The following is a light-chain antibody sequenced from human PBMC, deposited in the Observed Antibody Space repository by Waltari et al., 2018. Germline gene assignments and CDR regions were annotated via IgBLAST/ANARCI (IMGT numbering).Light chain of an antibody. CDR2: EVS. CDR3: CAYAGGTNLM. J-gene: IGLJ3*02. CDR1: SSAIGYYDL. V-gene: IGLV2-23*02. Sequence: QSALTQPASVSGSPGQSITISCTGTSSAIGYYDLVSCYPQHPGEVPKLIISEVSKRPYGISHRFSGSQPGNTAFLTIAGRQAEDEADYHCCAYAGGTNLMFGGGTNLTVL.